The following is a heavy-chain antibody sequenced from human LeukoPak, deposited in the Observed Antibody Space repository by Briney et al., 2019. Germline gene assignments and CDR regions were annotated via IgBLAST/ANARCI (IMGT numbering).Heavy chain of an antibody. CDR2: IVVGSGNT. CDR3: ASTKGGYSGQFDY. CDR1: GFTFTSSA. J-gene: IGHJ4*02. D-gene: IGHD5-12*01. V-gene: IGHV1-58*02. Sequence: SVKVSCKASGFTFTSSAMQWVRQARGQRLEWIGWIVVGSGNTNYAQKFQERVTITRDMSTSTAYMELSSLRSEDTAVYYCASTKGGYSGQFDYWGQGTLVTVSS.